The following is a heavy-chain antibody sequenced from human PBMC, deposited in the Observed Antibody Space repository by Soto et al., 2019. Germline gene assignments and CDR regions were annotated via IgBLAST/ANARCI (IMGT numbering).Heavy chain of an antibody. D-gene: IGHD1-26*01. V-gene: IGHV1-3*01. CDR1: GYTFTSYA. Sequence: GSVKVSCKASGYTFTSYAMHWVRQAPGQRLEWMGWINAGNGNTKYSQKFQGRVTITRDTSASTAYMELSSLRSEDTAVYYCAREGGSYYRYYYGMDVWGQGTTVTVSS. J-gene: IGHJ6*02. CDR2: INAGNGNT. CDR3: AREGGSYYRYYYGMDV.